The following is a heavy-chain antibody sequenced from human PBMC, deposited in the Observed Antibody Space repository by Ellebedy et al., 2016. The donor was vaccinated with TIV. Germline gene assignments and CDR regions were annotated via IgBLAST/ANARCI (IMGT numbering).Heavy chain of an antibody. D-gene: IGHD1-26*01. CDR1: GFTFGDYA. J-gene: IGHJ4*02. V-gene: IGHV3-49*03. CDR3: TRPKIDPATHLVY. CDR2: IRSKAYGGTT. Sequence: GGSLRLXXTASGFTFGDYAMSWFRQAPGKGLEWVGFIRSKAYGGTTEYAASVKGRFTISRDDSKSIAYLQMNSLKTEDTAVYYCTRPKIDPATHLVYWGQGTLVTVSS.